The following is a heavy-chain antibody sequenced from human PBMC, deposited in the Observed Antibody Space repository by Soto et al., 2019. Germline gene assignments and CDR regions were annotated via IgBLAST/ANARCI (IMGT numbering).Heavy chain of an antibody. Sequence: QVQLVQSGAEVKKPGASVKVSCKTSGYTFTSYGISWVRQAPGQGLEWMGWISAYRGDTVYAQKLQGRVTVTTDTSTSTAYMERRSLRSDDTAVYYCSRLNFASEDYWGQGTLVTVSS. CDR2: ISAYRGDT. V-gene: IGHV1-18*04. CDR1: GYTFTSYG. J-gene: IGHJ4*02. CDR3: SRLNFASEDY. D-gene: IGHD3-10*01.